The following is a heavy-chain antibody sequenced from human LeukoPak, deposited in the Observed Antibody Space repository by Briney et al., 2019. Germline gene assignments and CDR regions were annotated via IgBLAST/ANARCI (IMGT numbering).Heavy chain of an antibody. J-gene: IGHJ4*02. D-gene: IGHD6-19*01. CDR1: GFTSSSYS. CDR2: ISSSSSYI. V-gene: IGHV3-21*01. Sequence: GGSLRLSCAASGFTSSSYSMNWVRQAPGKGLEWVSSISSSSSYIYYADSVKSRFTISRDNAKNSLYLQMNSLRAEDTAVYYCARDGFSSGTEDYWGQGTLVTVSS. CDR3: ARDGFSSGTEDY.